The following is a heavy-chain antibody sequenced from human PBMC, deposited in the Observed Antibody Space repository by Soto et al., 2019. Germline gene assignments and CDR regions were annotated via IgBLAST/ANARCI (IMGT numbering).Heavy chain of an antibody. D-gene: IGHD6-6*01. Sequence: PGGSLRLCCAASEFTFSTYSINWGRQAPGKGLEWVSSIRSSSSYIYYADSVKGRFTISRENAKNSRYLQMNILRAEDTAVYYCARETKLRSSNPLYYYYYGMDVWGRGTKVTVSS. CDR2: IRSSSSYI. CDR1: EFTFSTYS. CDR3: ARETKLRSSNPLYYYYYGMDV. J-gene: IGHJ6*02. V-gene: IGHV3-21*01.